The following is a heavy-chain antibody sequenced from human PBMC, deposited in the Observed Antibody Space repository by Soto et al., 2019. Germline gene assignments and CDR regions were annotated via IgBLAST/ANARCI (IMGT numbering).Heavy chain of an antibody. Sequence: PGGSLRLSCAASGFTFSSYSMNWVRQAPGKGLEWVSYISSSSSTIYYADSVKGRFTISRDNAKNSLYLQMNSLRAEDTAVYYCAIEGGGSGSYSHAYYYYMDVWGKGTTVTVSS. V-gene: IGHV3-48*01. J-gene: IGHJ6*03. CDR3: AIEGGGSGSYSHAYYYYMDV. CDR1: GFTFSSYS. D-gene: IGHD3-10*01. CDR2: ISSSSSTI.